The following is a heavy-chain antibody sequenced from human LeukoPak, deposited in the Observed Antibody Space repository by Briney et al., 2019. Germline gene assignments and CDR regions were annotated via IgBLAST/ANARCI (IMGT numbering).Heavy chain of an antibody. D-gene: IGHD5-18*01. CDR2: INPNSGGT. CDR1: GYTLSNHA. Sequence: ASVKVSCKGSGYTLSNHAFSWVRQAPGQGLEWMGRINPNSGGTKYAQKFQNRVTMTSDTSVSTAYMELNGLRSDDTAIYYCTRSWIQLWTPDFDHWGQGTLVTVSS. J-gene: IGHJ4*02. V-gene: IGHV1-2*06. CDR3: TRSWIQLWTPDFDH.